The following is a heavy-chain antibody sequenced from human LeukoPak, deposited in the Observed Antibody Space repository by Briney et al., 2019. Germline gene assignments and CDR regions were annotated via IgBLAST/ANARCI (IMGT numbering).Heavy chain of an antibody. J-gene: IGHJ4*02. CDR1: GGSFSGYY. V-gene: IGHV4-34*01. D-gene: IGHD5-18*01. CDR3: ARDWGIQQWPPSYFDY. Sequence: SETLSLTCAVYGGSFSGYYWSWIRQPPGKGLEWIGEINHSGSTNYNPSLKSRVTISVDTSKNQFSLKLSSVTAADTAVYYCARDWGIQQWPPSYFDYWGRGTLVTVSS. CDR2: INHSGST.